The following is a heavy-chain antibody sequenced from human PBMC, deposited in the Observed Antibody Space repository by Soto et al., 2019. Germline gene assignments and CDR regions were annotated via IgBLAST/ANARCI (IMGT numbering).Heavy chain of an antibody. CDR3: ARTKPPQYSSGWSYNYYYYMDV. Sequence: SETLSLTCAVYGGSFSGYYWSWIRQPPGKGLEWIGEINNSGSTNYNPSLKSRVTISVETSKNQFSLKLSSVTAADTAVYYCARTKPPQYSSGWSYNYYYYMDVWGKGTTVTVSS. CDR2: INNSGST. CDR1: GGSFSGYY. D-gene: IGHD6-19*01. V-gene: IGHV4-34*01. J-gene: IGHJ6*03.